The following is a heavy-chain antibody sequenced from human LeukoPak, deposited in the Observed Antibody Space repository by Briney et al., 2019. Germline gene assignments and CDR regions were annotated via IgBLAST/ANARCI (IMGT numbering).Heavy chain of an antibody. CDR1: GFTFSSYG. Sequence: PGRSLRLSCAASGFTFSSYGMHWVRQAPGKGLEWVAVISYDGSNKYYADSVKGRFTISRDNSKNTLYLQMNSLRAEDTALYYCAKDVGTAVAGNVDYWGQGTLVTVSS. J-gene: IGHJ4*02. V-gene: IGHV3-30*18. D-gene: IGHD6-19*01. CDR2: ISYDGSNK. CDR3: AKDVGTAVAGNVDY.